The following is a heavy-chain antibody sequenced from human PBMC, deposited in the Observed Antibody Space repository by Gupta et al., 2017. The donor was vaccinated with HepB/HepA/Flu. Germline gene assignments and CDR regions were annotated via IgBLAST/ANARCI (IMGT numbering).Heavy chain of an antibody. V-gene: IGHV5-51*01. J-gene: IGHJ1*01. CDR1: GYSFTKSW. D-gene: IGHD1-26*01. CDR3: ARHEGKVGVTGYFQE. Sequence: EVQLVQSGAEVKKPGESLKISCKGSGYSFTKSWIAWVRQMPGKGLAWMGFIYLGDLDTRYSPSFQGQVTISVDKSISTAYLQLNRLKASDTATYYCARHEGKVGVTGYFQEWGQGTLVTVSS. CDR2: IYLGDLDT.